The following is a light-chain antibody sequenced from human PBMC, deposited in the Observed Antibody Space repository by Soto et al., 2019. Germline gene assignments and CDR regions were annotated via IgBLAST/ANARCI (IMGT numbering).Light chain of an antibody. V-gene: IGLV1-47*02. CDR2: SNN. J-gene: IGLJ2*01. CDR1: SSNIGSNY. Sequence: QSVLTQPPSASGTPGQRVTIYCSGSSSNIGSNYVYWYQQLPGPAPKLLIYSNNQPPSGVPDRFSGSKSGTSASLAISGLRSEDAADYYCSAWDDSQSGVVFGGGTKLTVL. CDR3: SAWDDSQSGVV.